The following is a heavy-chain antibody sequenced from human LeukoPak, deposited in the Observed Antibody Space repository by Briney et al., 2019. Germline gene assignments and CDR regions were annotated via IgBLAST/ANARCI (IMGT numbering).Heavy chain of an antibody. V-gene: IGHV3-48*03. D-gene: IGHD2-15*01. CDR3: ARESFGGSPLVH. J-gene: IGHJ4*02. Sequence: GGSLRLSCAASGFTFSSYEMNWVRQAPGKGLEWVSYISSSGSTIYYADSVKGRFTISRDNAKNSLYLQMNSLKAEDTAVYYCARESFGGSPLVHWGQGTLVTVSS. CDR1: GFTFSSYE. CDR2: ISSSGSTI.